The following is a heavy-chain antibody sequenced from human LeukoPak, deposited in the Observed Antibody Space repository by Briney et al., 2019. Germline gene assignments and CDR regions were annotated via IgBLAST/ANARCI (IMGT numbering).Heavy chain of an antibody. D-gene: IGHD6-19*01. CDR1: GFTFSSYA. CDR3: AKDRGRWDLWYSSGWYYFDY. V-gene: IGHV3-23*01. J-gene: IGHJ4*02. CDR2: ISGRGGST. Sequence: GGSLRLSCAASGFTFSSYAMSWVRQAPGKGLEWVSAISGRGGSTYYADSVKGRFTISRDNSKNTLYLQMNSLRAEDTAVYYCAKDRGRWDLWYSSGWYYFDYWGQGTLVTVSS.